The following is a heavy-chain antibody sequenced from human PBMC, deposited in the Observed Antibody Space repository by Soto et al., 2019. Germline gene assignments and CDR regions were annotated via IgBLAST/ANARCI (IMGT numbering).Heavy chain of an antibody. CDR3: ARGLYDFWSGYYTGRESSYYYYGMDV. J-gene: IGHJ6*02. D-gene: IGHD3-3*01. CDR1: GFTFSSYA. CDR2: ISYDGSNK. Sequence: QVQLVESGGGVVQPGRSLRLSCAASGFTFSSYAMHWVRQAPGKGLEWVAVISYDGSNKYYADSVKGRFTISRDNSKNTLYLQMNSLRAEDTAVYYCARGLYDFWSGYYTGRESSYYYYGMDVWGQGTTVTASS. V-gene: IGHV3-30-3*01.